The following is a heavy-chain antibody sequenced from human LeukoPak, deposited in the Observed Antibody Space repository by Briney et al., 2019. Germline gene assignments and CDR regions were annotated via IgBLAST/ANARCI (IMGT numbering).Heavy chain of an antibody. CDR2: IYHSGST. CDR1: GGSISSGGYS. D-gene: IGHD2-15*01. V-gene: IGHV4-30-2*01. J-gene: IGHJ4*02. CDR3: ARACGGTCYFDY. Sequence: SQTLSLTCAVSGGSISSGGYSWSWIRQPPGKGLEWIGYIYHSGSTSYNPSLKSRVTVSVDRSTNQFSLKLSSVTVADTAVYYCARACGGTCYFDYWGQGTLVTVSS.